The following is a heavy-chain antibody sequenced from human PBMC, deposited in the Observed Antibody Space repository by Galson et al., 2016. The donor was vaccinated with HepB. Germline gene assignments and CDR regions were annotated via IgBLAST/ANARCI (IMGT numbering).Heavy chain of an antibody. Sequence: SLRLSCAASGFTFSNSGMHWTRQAPGRGLEWLAVLWYDGIRDYYADSVKGRFTISRDNSENTLYLQMDSLRAEDTAIYYCATDPGTTTWKNYFDSWGQGTLVTVSS. CDR3: ATDPGTTTWKNYFDS. D-gene: IGHD6-13*01. V-gene: IGHV3-33*01. J-gene: IGHJ4*02. CDR2: LWYDGIRD. CDR1: GFTFSNSG.